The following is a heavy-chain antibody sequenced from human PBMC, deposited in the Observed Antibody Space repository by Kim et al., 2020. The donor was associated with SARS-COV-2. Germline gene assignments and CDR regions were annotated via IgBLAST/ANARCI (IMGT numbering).Heavy chain of an antibody. D-gene: IGHD3-3*01. CDR2: IWYDGSNK. Sequence: GGSLRLSCAASGFTFSSYGMHWVRQAPGKGLEWVAVIWYDGSNKYYADSVKGRFTISRDNSKNTLYLQMNSLRAEDTAVYYCAKDAYYDFWSGFGGYYYGMDVWGQGTTVTVSS. J-gene: IGHJ6*02. CDR1: GFTFSSYG. V-gene: IGHV3-33*06. CDR3: AKDAYYDFWSGFGGYYYGMDV.